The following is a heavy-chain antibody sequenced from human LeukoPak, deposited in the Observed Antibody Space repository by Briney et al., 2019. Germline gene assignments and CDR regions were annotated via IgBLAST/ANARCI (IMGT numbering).Heavy chain of an antibody. J-gene: IGHJ4*02. CDR3: ARDEHGDFQGFDY. Sequence: SETLSLTCNVSGASIDSYYWNWIRQSPGKGLEWLGNIHYRGTTNYNPSLKSRVTLSLDTSKSQFALKMTSVTAADTAVYYCARDEHGDFQGFDYWGQGTRVTVSS. CDR1: GASIDSYY. CDR2: IHYRGTT. D-gene: IGHD4-17*01. V-gene: IGHV4-59*01.